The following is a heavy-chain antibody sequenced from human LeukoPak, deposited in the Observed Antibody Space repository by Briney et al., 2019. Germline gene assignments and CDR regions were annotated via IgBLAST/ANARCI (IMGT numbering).Heavy chain of an antibody. Sequence: PSETLSLTCTVSGGSISSGGYYWSWIRQPPGKGLEWIGYIYHSGSTYYNPSLKSRVTISVDRSKNQFSLKLSSVTAADTAVYYCARVPYEYHPSRAFDIWGQGTMVTVSS. V-gene: IGHV4-30-2*01. D-gene: IGHD3-16*01. J-gene: IGHJ3*02. CDR1: GGSISSGGYY. CDR2: IYHSGST. CDR3: ARVPYEYHPSRAFDI.